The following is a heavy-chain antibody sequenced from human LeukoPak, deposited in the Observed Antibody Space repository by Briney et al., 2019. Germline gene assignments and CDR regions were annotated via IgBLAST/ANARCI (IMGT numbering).Heavy chain of an antibody. Sequence: ASVKVSCKASGYTFTGYYMHWVRQAPGQGLEWMGWINPNSGGTNYARKFQGRVTMTRDTSISTAYMELCRLRSEDTAVYYCARRDGYNDFDYWGQGTLVTVSS. V-gene: IGHV1-2*02. D-gene: IGHD5-24*01. CDR2: INPNSGGT. J-gene: IGHJ4*02. CDR3: ARRDGYNDFDY. CDR1: GYTFTGYY.